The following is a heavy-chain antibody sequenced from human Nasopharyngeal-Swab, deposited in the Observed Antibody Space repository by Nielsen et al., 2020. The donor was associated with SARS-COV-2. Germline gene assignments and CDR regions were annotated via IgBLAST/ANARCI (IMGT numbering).Heavy chain of an antibody. CDR2: ISGSGEST. CDR3: AKGGGYSYGYEGGYFDY. CDR1: GFTFSTYD. D-gene: IGHD5-18*01. J-gene: IGHJ4*02. Sequence: GGSLRLSCAASGFTFSTYDMSWVRQAPGKGLEWVSGISGSGESTHYADSVKGRFTISRDNSMNTLYLQMNSLRAEDTAVYYCAKGGGYSYGYEGGYFDYWGQGTLVTVSS. V-gene: IGHV3-23*01.